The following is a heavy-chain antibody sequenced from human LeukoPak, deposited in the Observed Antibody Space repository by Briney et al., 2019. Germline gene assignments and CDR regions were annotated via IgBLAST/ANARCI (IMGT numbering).Heavy chain of an antibody. V-gene: IGHV3-7*03. Sequence: GGSLRLSCAASGFTFSSYWMGWVRQAPGKGLEWVANIKQDGSEKYYVDSVKGRFTISRDSAKNSLYLQMNSLRAEDTAVYYCARDLGYSYGSFDYWGQGTLVTVSS. J-gene: IGHJ4*02. CDR2: IKQDGSEK. CDR1: GFTFSSYW. CDR3: ARDLGYSYGSFDY. D-gene: IGHD5-18*01.